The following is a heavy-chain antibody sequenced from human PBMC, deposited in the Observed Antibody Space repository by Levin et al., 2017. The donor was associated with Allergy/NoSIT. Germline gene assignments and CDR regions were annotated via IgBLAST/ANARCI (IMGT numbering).Heavy chain of an antibody. CDR3: ARDLRGNYYYYYYMDG. V-gene: IGHV3-21*01. Sequence: RSGGSLRLSCAASGFTFSSYSMNWVRQAPGKGLEWVSSISSSSSYIYYADSVKGRFTISRDNAKNSLYLQMNSLRAEDTAVYYCARDLRGNYYYYYYMDGWGKGTTVTVSS. CDR2: ISSSSSYI. CDR1: GFTFSSYS. J-gene: IGHJ6*03.